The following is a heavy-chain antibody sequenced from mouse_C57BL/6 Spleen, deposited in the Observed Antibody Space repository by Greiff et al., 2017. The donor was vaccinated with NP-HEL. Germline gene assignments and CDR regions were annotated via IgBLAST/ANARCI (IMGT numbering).Heavy chain of an antibody. CDR2: FYPGSGSI. Sequence: VMLVESGAELVKPGASVKLSCKASGYTFTEYTIHWVKQRSGQGLEWIGWFYPGSGSIKYNEKFKDKATLTADKSSSTVYMELSRLTSEDSAVYFCARHEKGDYYGSSSFAYWGQGTLVTVSA. CDR3: ARHEKGDYYGSSSFAY. CDR1: GYTFTEYT. J-gene: IGHJ3*01. D-gene: IGHD1-1*01. V-gene: IGHV1-62-2*01.